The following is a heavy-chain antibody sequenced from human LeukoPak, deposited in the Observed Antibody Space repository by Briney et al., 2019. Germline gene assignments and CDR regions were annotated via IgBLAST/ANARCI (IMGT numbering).Heavy chain of an antibody. V-gene: IGHV4-59*12. CDR1: GGSISSYY. CDR2: IYYSGST. J-gene: IGHJ4*02. CDR3: ASRIVGATSLGFDY. Sequence: SETLSLTCTVSGGSISSYYWSWIRQPPGKGLEWIGYIYYSGSTNYNPSLKSRVTISVDTSKNQFSLKLSSVTAADTAVYYCASRIVGATSLGFDYWGQGTLVTVSS. D-gene: IGHD1-26*01.